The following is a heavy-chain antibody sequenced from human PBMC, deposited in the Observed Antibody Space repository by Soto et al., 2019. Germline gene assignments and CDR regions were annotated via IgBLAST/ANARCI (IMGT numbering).Heavy chain of an antibody. J-gene: IGHJ6*02. Sequence: SVKVSCKASGGTFSSYAISWVRQAPGQGLEWMGGIIPIFGTANYAQKFQGRVTITADESTSTAYMELSSLRSEDTAVYYCARERYPSSGYWATFYYYYYGMDVWGQGTTVTVSS. CDR1: GGTFSSYA. V-gene: IGHV1-69*13. CDR2: IIPIFGTA. D-gene: IGHD3-3*01. CDR3: ARERYPSSGYWATFYYYYYGMDV.